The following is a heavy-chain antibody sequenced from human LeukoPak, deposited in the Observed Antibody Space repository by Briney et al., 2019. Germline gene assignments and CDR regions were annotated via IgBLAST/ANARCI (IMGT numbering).Heavy chain of an antibody. V-gene: IGHV3-64*01. J-gene: IGHJ6*03. D-gene: IGHD3-10*01. Sequence: GGSLRLSCAASGFTFSSYAMHWVRQAPGKGLEYVSAISSNGGSTYYANSVKGRFTISRDNSKNTLYLQMGSLRAEDMAVYYCARVARLPGELDYYYYMDVWGKGTTVTISS. CDR1: GFTFSSYA. CDR2: ISSNGGST. CDR3: ARVARLPGELDYYYYMDV.